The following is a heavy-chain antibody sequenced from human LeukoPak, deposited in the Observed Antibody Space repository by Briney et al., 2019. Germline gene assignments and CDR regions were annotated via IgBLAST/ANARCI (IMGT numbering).Heavy chain of an antibody. CDR3: AKDLRAGIPFTDAFDI. V-gene: IGHV3-9*03. CDR1: GFTFSTYA. Sequence: GGSLRLSCAASGFTFSTYAMSWVRQAPGKGLEWVSGISWNSGSIGYADSVKGRFTISRDNAKNSLYLQMNSLRAEDMALYYCAKDLRAGIPFTDAFDIWGQGTMVTVSS. J-gene: IGHJ3*02. D-gene: IGHD3-10*01. CDR2: ISWNSGSI.